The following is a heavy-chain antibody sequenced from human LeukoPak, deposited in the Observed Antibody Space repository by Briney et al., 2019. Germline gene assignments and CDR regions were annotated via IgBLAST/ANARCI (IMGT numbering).Heavy chain of an antibody. V-gene: IGHV3-48*04. J-gene: IGHJ4*02. CDR2: ISSSSSTI. CDR3: ARYCSSTSCSKDY. Sequence: GGSLRLSCAASGFTFSSYSMNWVRQAPGKGLEWVSYISSSSSTIYYADSVKGRFTISRDNAKNSLYLQMNSLRAEDTAVYYCARYCSSTSCSKDYWGQGTLVTVSS. CDR1: GFTFSSYS. D-gene: IGHD2-2*01.